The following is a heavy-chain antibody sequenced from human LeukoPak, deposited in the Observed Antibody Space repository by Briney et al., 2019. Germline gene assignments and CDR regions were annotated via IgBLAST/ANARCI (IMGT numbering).Heavy chain of an antibody. CDR3: ATGFTVNDAFDI. J-gene: IGHJ3*02. D-gene: IGHD4-17*01. Sequence: ASVKVSCEVSGYTLTELSMHWVRQAPGKGLEWMGGFDPEDGETIYAQKFQGGVTMTEDTSTDTAYMELSSLRSEDTAVYYCATGFTVNDAFDIWGQGTMVTVSS. V-gene: IGHV1-24*01. CDR1: GYTLTELS. CDR2: FDPEDGET.